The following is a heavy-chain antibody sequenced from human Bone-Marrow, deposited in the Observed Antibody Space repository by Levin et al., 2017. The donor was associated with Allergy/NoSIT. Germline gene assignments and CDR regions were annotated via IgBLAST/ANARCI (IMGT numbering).Heavy chain of an antibody. CDR1: GFSLRTARMG. D-gene: IGHD1-26*01. J-gene: IGHJ4*02. V-gene: IGHV2-26*01. CDR3: SRVVGAGDPFFEY. Sequence: SGPTLVKPTETLTLTCTVSGFSLRTARMGVSWIRQPPRKALEWLAHIFTHDEKSYSTSLKSRLTNPRLTSKSQLDLTMTRLDPVDSATYYCSRVVGAGDPFFEYWGRGILVTVSS. CDR2: IFTHDEK.